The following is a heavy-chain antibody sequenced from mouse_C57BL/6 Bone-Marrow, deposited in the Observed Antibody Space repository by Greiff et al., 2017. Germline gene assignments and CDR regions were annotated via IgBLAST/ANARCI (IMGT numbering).Heavy chain of an antibody. CDR1: GYAFSSYW. CDR3: ARDRAYYGSSHWYFDV. J-gene: IGHJ1*03. CDR2: IYPGDGDT. V-gene: IGHV1-80*01. D-gene: IGHD1-1*01. Sequence: QVQLKQSGAELVKPGASVKISCKASGYAFSSYWMNWVKQRPGKGLEWIGQIYPGDGDTNYNGKFKGKATLTADKSSSTAYMQLSSLTSEDSAVYFCARDRAYYGSSHWYFDVWGTGTTVTVSS.